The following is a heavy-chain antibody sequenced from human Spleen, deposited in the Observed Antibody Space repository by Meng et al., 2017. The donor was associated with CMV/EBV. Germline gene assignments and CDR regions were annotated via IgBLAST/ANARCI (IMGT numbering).Heavy chain of an antibody. V-gene: IGHV3-43D*03. D-gene: IGHD6-13*01. Sequence: ATGFAFDGLTMHWVRQAAGNGLECVSLIIWDGNKTYYADALKGRFTISRDNSKNSLYLEMHSLRPEDTAFYFCAKAGGGYSSSPFDSWGQGTLVTVSS. CDR3: AKAGGGYSSSPFDS. CDR1: GFAFDGLT. CDR2: IIWDGNKT. J-gene: IGHJ4*02.